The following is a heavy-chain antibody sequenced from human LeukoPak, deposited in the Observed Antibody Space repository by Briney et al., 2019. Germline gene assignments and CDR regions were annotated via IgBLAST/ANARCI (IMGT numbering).Heavy chain of an antibody. Sequence: SETLSLTCTVSGYSISSGYYWDWIRQPPGKGLEWIGSIYHSGSTYYNPSLKSRVTISVDTSKNQFSLKLTSVTAATTAVYYCASRYDFWSGYQLWGQGTLVTVSS. V-gene: IGHV4-38-2*02. CDR1: GYSISSGYY. J-gene: IGHJ4*02. CDR3: ASRYDFWSGYQL. CDR2: IYHSGST. D-gene: IGHD3-3*01.